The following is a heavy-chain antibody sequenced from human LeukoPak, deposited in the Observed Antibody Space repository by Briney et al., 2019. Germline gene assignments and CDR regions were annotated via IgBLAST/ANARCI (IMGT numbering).Heavy chain of an antibody. CDR3: AKHLGSHRGENQYYFDY. Sequence: GGSLRLSCAASGFTFSSYAMSWVRQAPEKGLEWVSGTSDSGDSSYYADSVKGRFTISRDNSKNTLYLQMNSLRAEDTAVYYCAKHLGSHRGENQYYFDYWGQGTLVTVSS. V-gene: IGHV3-23*01. D-gene: IGHD3-10*01. J-gene: IGHJ4*02. CDR2: TSDSGDSS. CDR1: GFTFSSYA.